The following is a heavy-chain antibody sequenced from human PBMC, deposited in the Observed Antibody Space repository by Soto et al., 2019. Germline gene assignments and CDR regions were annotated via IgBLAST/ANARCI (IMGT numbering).Heavy chain of an antibody. CDR3: ARDRVAAAGEMYFDY. D-gene: IGHD6-13*01. V-gene: IGHV4-31*03. Sequence: QVQLQESGPGLVKPSQTLSLTCTVSGGSISSGGYYWSWIRQHPGKGLEWIGYIYYSGSTYYNPSLKSRVTKSVDTSKNQFSLKLSSVTAADTAVYYCARDRVAAAGEMYFDYWGQGTLVTVSS. CDR2: IYYSGST. J-gene: IGHJ4*02. CDR1: GGSISSGGYY.